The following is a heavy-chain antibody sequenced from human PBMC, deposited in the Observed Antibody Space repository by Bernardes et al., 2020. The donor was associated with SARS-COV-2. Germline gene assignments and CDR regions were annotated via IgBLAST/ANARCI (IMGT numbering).Heavy chain of an antibody. CDR3: AIGAVAGTEGCAF. CDR1: GFTFSNYC. CDR2: ISYDGTIH. D-gene: IGHD6-19*01. V-gene: IGHV3-30*03. J-gene: IGHJ4*02. Sequence: GGSLSLSCAVSGFTFSNYCMHWVRQAPGKGLEWVAPISYDGTIHNYGDSVKGRFTISIDNSMNTLFLQVNELRREDTAVYFCAIGAVAGTEGCAFWGQGTLVTVSS.